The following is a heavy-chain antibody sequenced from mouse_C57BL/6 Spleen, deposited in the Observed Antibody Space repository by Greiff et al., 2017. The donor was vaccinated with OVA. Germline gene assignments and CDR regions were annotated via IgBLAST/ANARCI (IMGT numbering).Heavy chain of an antibody. CDR3: TRTGKGDYFDY. CDR1: GFTFSDAW. Sequence: EVTVVESGGGLVQPGGSMKLSCAASGFTFSDAWMDWVRQSPEKGLEWVAEIRNKANNHATYYAESVKGRFTISRDDSKSSVYLQMNSLRAEDTGIYYCTRTGKGDYFDYWGQGTTLTVSS. J-gene: IGHJ2*01. V-gene: IGHV6-6*01. D-gene: IGHD4-1*01. CDR2: IRNKANNHAT.